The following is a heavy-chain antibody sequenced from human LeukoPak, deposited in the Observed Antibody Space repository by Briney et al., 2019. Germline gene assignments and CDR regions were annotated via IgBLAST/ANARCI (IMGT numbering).Heavy chain of an antibody. CDR1: SDSIISSY. D-gene: IGHD3-22*01. CDR2: VYSSGKT. J-gene: IGHJ4*02. V-gene: IGHV4-4*09. Sequence: SETLSLTCTVSSDSIISSYWTWVRQSPGEELEWIGNVYSSGKTTYNPSLKSRVTISLDTSKKQFSLKVTSVTAADTAVYYCARDSTGYYILDSWGQGTQVTAS. CDR3: ARDSTGYYILDS.